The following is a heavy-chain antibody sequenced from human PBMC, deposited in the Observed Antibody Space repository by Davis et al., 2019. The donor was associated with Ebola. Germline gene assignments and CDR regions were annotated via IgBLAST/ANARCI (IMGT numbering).Heavy chain of an antibody. V-gene: IGHV4-39*07. Sequence: PSETLSLTCTVSGGSISSSSYYWSWIRQPPGKGLEWIGEINHSGSTNYNPSLKSRVTISVDTSKNQFSLKLSSVTAADTAVYYCARGVGIYYGSGSYPHYFDYWGQGTLVTVSS. D-gene: IGHD3-10*01. J-gene: IGHJ4*02. CDR1: GGSISSSSYY. CDR3: ARGVGIYYGSGSYPHYFDY. CDR2: INHSGST.